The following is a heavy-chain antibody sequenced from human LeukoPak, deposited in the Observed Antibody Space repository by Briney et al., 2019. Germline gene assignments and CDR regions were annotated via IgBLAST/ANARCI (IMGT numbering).Heavy chain of an antibody. J-gene: IGHJ5*02. D-gene: IGHD2-15*01. V-gene: IGHV3-23*01. CDR1: GFTFNNYA. CDR3: ATFCSGGDCYSFAP. Sequence: GGSLRLSCAASGFTFNNYAVTWVRQAPGKGLEWVSTIIGSGGSTDYADPVKGRFTISRDNSKDTLFLQMDSLRVEDTAVYYCATFCSGGDCYSFAPWGQGTLVTVSS. CDR2: IIGSGGST.